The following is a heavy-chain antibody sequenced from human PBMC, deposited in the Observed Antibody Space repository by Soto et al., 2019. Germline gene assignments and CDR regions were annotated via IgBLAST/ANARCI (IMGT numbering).Heavy chain of an antibody. D-gene: IGHD3-10*01. V-gene: IGHV4-39*01. J-gene: IGHJ4*02. CDR3: AGIFRGVISDEFDY. CDR2: IYYSGST. CDR1: GGSISSSSYY. Sequence: PSETLSLTCTVSGGSISSSSYYWGWIRQPPGKGLEWIGSIYYSGSTYYSPSLKSRVTISVDTSKNQFSLKLSSVTAADTAVYYCAGIFRGVISDEFDYWGQGTLVTVSS.